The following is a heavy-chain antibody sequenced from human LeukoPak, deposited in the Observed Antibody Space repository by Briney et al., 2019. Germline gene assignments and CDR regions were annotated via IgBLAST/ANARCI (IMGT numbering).Heavy chain of an antibody. CDR2: IKQDGSEK. Sequence: GGSLRLSCAASGFTFSSYWMSWVRQAPGKGLEWVANIKQDGSEKYYVGSVKGRFTISRDNAKNSLYLQVNSLRAEDTAVYYCARDLGATDFDYWGQGTLVTVSS. D-gene: IGHD1-26*01. J-gene: IGHJ4*02. CDR3: ARDLGATDFDY. CDR1: GFTFSSYW. V-gene: IGHV3-7*01.